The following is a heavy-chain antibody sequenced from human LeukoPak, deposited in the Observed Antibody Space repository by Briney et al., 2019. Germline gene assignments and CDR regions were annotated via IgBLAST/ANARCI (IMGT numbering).Heavy chain of an antibody. CDR1: GGSISSYY. CDR3: ARVRIIRWFDP. Sequence: SETLSLTCTVSGGSISSYYWSWIRQPPGKGLEWIGYIYYSGSTNYNPSLKSRVTISVDTSKNQFSLKLSSVTAADTAVYYCARVRIIRWFDPWGQGTLVTVSS. CDR2: IYYSGST. V-gene: IGHV4-59*12. D-gene: IGHD3-3*01. J-gene: IGHJ5*02.